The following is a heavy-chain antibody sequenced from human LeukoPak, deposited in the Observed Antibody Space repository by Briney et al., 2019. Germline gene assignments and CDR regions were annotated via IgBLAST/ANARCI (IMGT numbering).Heavy chain of an antibody. V-gene: IGHV1-18*01. CDR1: GYTFTSYG. D-gene: IGHD3-22*01. Sequence: GASVKVSCNASGYTFTSYGISWVRQAPGQGLEWMGWISAYNGNTNYAQKLQGRVTMTTDTSTSTAYMELRSLRSDDTAVYYCARDSHYDSSGPIDYWGQGTLVTVSS. J-gene: IGHJ4*02. CDR2: ISAYNGNT. CDR3: ARDSHYDSSGPIDY.